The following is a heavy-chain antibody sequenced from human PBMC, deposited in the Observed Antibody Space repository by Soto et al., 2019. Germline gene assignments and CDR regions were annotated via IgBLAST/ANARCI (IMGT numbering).Heavy chain of an antibody. V-gene: IGHV2-5*02. CDR3: AHRLDSYGTSHYYGMDV. J-gene: IGHJ6*02. D-gene: IGHD5-18*01. CDR2: IYWDDDK. CDR1: GFSISTSGVG. Sequence: QITLKESGPTLVKPTQTLTLTCTRSGFSISTSGVGVGWIRKPPGKALEWLALIYWDDDKLYSPSLKSRLTITKDTSKNQVVRTMTNMDPVDTATYHCAHRLDSYGTSHYYGMDVWGQGTTVIVS.